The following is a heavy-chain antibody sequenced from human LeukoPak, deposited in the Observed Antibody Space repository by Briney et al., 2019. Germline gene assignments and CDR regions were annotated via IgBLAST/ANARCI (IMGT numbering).Heavy chain of an antibody. CDR3: ARDTYFDY. CDR1: GFPFSSYT. J-gene: IGHJ4*02. Sequence: GGSLRLSCAASGFPFSSYTMNWVRQAPGKGLEWVSYISSSGSTIYYADSVKGRFTISRDNAKNSLYLQMSSLRDGDTAVYYCARDTYFDYWGQGTLVTVSS. CDR2: ISSSGSTI. V-gene: IGHV3-48*02.